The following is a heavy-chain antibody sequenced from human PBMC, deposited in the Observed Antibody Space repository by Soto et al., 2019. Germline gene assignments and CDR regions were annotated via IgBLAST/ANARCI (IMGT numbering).Heavy chain of an antibody. CDR1: GGSISSYY. Sequence: SETLSLTCTVPGGSISSYYWSWIRQPPGKGLGWIGYIYYSGGTNYNPSLKSRVTISVATSKNQFSLKLSSVTAADTAVYYCARRYGDYFDFWGQGTLVTVSS. V-gene: IGHV4-59*08. D-gene: IGHD4-17*01. CDR2: IYYSGGT. J-gene: IGHJ4*02. CDR3: ARRYGDYFDF.